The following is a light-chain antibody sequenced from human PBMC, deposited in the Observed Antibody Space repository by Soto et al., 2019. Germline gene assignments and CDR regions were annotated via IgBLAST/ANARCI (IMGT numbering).Light chain of an antibody. V-gene: IGKV1-39*01. CDR3: QQSYSTPTIT. CDR1: QDISNY. J-gene: IGKJ5*01. Sequence: DIQMTQSPSSLSASVGDRVTITCQASQDISNYLSWYQQRPGKAPKLLIYAASSLQSGVPSRFSGSGSGTDFTLTISSLQPEDFATYYCQQSYSTPTITFGQGTRLEIK. CDR2: AAS.